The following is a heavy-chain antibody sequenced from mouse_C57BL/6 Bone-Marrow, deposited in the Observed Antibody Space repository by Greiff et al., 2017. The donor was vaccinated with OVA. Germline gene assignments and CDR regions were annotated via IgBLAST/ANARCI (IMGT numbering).Heavy chain of an antibody. CDR2: IYPGGGYT. V-gene: IGHV1-63*01. D-gene: IGHD1-2*01. Sequence: QVQLQQSGAELVRPGTSVKMSCKASGYTFTNYWIGWAKQRPGHGLEWIGDIYPGGGYTNYNEKFKGKATLTADKSSSTAYMQFSSLTSEDSAIYYCARRNYGPPWYFDVWGTGTTVTVSS. CDR1: GYTFTNYW. CDR3: ARRNYGPPWYFDV. J-gene: IGHJ1*03.